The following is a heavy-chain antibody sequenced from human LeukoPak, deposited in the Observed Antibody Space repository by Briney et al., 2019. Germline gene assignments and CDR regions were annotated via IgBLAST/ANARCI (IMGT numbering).Heavy chain of an antibody. CDR3: ARDGRAVFRYFEWLSGGGDIFDY. D-gene: IGHD3-9*01. CDR1: GYTFTGYY. V-gene: IGHV1-2*04. Sequence: ASVKVSCKASGYTFTGYYMHWVRQAPGQGLEWMGWINPNSGGTNYAQKFQGWVTMTRDTSISTAYMELSRLRSDDTAVYYCARDGRAVFRYFEWLSGGGDIFDYWGQGTLVTVSS. CDR2: INPNSGGT. J-gene: IGHJ4*02.